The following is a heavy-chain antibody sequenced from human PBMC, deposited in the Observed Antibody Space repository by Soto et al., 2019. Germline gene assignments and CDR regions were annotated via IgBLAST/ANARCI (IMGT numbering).Heavy chain of an antibody. D-gene: IGHD2-15*01. Sequence: QITLKESGPTLVKPTQTLTLTCTISGFSPSSSGVGVGWIRQPPGKSLEWLALIYWDDVQRYSPSLETRLTITEDNFRSQVALTMTNMDPVDTATYYCAHSPCSGGTCYLFDYWGQGTLVTVSS. V-gene: IGHV2-5*02. CDR3: AHSPCSGGTCYLFDY. CDR2: IYWDDVQ. J-gene: IGHJ4*02. CDR1: GFSPSSSGVG.